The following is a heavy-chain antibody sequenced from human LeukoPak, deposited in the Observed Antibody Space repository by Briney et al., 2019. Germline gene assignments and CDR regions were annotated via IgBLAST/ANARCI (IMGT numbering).Heavy chain of an antibody. Sequence: GGSLRLSCAASGFTFSSYEMNWVRQAPGKGLEWVSYISSSGTTIYYADSGKGRFTISRDNAKNSLYLQMNSLRAEETAVYYCARVGVVVAATGNLWFDPWGQGTLVTVSS. CDR1: GFTFSSYE. CDR3: ARVGVVVAATGNLWFDP. D-gene: IGHD2-15*01. CDR2: ISSSGTTI. V-gene: IGHV3-48*03. J-gene: IGHJ5*02.